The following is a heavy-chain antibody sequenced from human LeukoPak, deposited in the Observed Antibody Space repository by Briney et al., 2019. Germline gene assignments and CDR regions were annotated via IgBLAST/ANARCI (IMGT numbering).Heavy chain of an antibody. CDR3: ARGGIVVVPAARPTWFDP. Sequence: SETLSLTCAVYGGSFSGYYWSWIRQPPGKGLEWIGEINHSGSTNYNPSFKSRVAISVDTSKNQFSLKLSSVTAADTAVYYCARGGIVVVPAARPTWFDPWGQGTLVTVSS. CDR1: GGSFSGYY. V-gene: IGHV4-34*01. J-gene: IGHJ5*02. D-gene: IGHD2-2*01. CDR2: INHSGST.